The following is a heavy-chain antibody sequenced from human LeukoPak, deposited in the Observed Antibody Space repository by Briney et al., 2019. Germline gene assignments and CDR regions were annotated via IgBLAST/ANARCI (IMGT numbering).Heavy chain of an antibody. CDR1: GYSISSGYN. CDR2: IYTSEST. V-gene: IGHV4-61*02. Sequence: SETLSLTCTVSGYSISSGYNWGWIRQSAGKGLEWIGRIYTSESTNYNPSLKSRVTISVDTSKNQFSLKLSSVTAADTAVYYCARDGYCSSTTCFDAFDVWGQGTMVTVSS. D-gene: IGHD2-2*01. J-gene: IGHJ3*01. CDR3: ARDGYCSSTTCFDAFDV.